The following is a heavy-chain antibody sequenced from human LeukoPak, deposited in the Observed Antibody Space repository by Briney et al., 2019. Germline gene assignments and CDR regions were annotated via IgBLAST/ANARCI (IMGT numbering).Heavy chain of an antibody. D-gene: IGHD4-17*01. Sequence: ASVKVSCKASGYTFTSYYMHWVRQAPGQGLEWMGIINPSGGSTSYAQKFQGRVTMTTDTSTSTAYMELRSLRSDDTAVYYCASHAFYGDYDAGWFDPWGQGTLVTVSS. CDR2: INPSGGST. CDR3: ASHAFYGDYDAGWFDP. V-gene: IGHV1-46*01. CDR1: GYTFTSYY. J-gene: IGHJ5*02.